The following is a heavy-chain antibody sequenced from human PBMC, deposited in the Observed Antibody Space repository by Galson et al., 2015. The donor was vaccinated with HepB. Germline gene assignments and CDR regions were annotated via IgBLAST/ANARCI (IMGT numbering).Heavy chain of an antibody. V-gene: IGHV1-69*13. J-gene: IGHJ4*02. CDR2: IIPLFGTA. Sequence: SVKVSCKASGGTFNTYAMNWVRQAPEQGLEWVGGIIPLFGTADYSQRFQGRVTITADGSTTTAYMELSSLTSDDTAVYYCARGSAYFDYWGQGTQVTVSS. CDR1: GGTFNTYA. CDR3: ARGSAYFDY.